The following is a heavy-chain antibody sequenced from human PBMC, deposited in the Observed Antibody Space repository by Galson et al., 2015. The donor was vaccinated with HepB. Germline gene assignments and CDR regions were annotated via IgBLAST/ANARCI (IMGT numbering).Heavy chain of an antibody. CDR1: GYTLTELS. J-gene: IGHJ6*02. Sequence: SVKVSCKVSGYTLTELSMHWVRQAPGKGLEWMGGFDPEDSETIYAQKFQGRVTMTEDTSTDTAYMELSSLRSEDTAVYYCATLQYYYGSGMFGMDVWGQGTTVTVSS. CDR3: ATLQYYYGSGMFGMDV. D-gene: IGHD3-10*01. V-gene: IGHV1-24*01. CDR2: FDPEDSET.